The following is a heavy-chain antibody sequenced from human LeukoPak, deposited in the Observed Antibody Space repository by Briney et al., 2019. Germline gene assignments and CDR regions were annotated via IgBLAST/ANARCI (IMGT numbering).Heavy chain of an antibody. J-gene: IGHJ3*02. D-gene: IGHD2-2*01. Sequence: GGSLRLSCAASGFTFSSYGMHWVRQAPGKGLEWVAVISYDGSNKYYVDSVKGRFTISRDNSKNTLYLQMNSLRAEDTAVYYCAKDTGYCSSTSCYVGAFDIWGQGTMVTVSS. CDR2: ISYDGSNK. V-gene: IGHV3-30*18. CDR3: AKDTGYCSSTSCYVGAFDI. CDR1: GFTFSSYG.